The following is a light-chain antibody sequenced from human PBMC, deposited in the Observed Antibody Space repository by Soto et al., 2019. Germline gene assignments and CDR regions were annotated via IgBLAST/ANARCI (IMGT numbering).Light chain of an antibody. CDR3: QVWAGSGDHVV. CDR2: DDS. V-gene: IGLV3-21*02. Sequence: SYELTQPPSVSVAPGQTARITCGGNNIGSKSVHWYQQKPGQAPVLVVYDDSDRPSGIPERFSGYNSGNTATLTISRVEAGDEDDCFCQVWAGSGDHVVFGGGTKVTVL. CDR1: NIGSKS. J-gene: IGLJ2*01.